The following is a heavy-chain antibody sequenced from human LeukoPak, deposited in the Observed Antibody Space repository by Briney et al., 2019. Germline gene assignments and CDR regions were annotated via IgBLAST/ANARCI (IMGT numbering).Heavy chain of an antibody. CDR3: AGAQASLRFGELHWFDP. CDR2: INHSGST. V-gene: IGHV4-34*01. Sequence: PSETLSLTCAVYGGSFSGYYWSWIRQPPGKGLEWIGEINHSGSTNYNPSLKSRVTISVDTSKNQFSLKLSSVTAADTAVYYCAGAQASLRFGELHWFDPWGQGTLVTVSS. J-gene: IGHJ5*02. D-gene: IGHD3-10*01. CDR1: GGSFSGYY.